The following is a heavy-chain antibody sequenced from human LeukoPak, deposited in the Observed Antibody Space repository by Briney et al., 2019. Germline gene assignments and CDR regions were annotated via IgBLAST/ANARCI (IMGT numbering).Heavy chain of an antibody. CDR3: ARENRCSDTSCENDY. J-gene: IGHJ4*02. CDR1: GYTFSDYF. D-gene: IGHD2-15*01. CDR2: INPKTGDT. Sequence: TSVKVSCKASGYTFSDYFMFWVRQVPGHGLEWMGYINPKTGDTNYAQKFQGRVTMTRDTSISTAYMELSRLRSDDTAVYYCARENRCSDTSCENDYWGQGTLVTVSS. V-gene: IGHV1-2*02.